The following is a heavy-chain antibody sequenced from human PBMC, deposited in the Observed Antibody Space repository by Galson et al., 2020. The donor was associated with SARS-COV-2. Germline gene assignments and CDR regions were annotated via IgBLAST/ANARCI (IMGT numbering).Heavy chain of an antibody. CDR1: GGSLSGSS. CDR2: TDHSGHA. Sequence: SETLSLTCGVYGGSLSGSSWAWIRQSPGKGLEWIGDTDHSGHANCKAYPKSRVTISIDKSNNHFSRQLTSVTAADTAVYYCARNPSGPMDYDYWGQGTLVTVSS. J-gene: IGHJ4*02. V-gene: IGHV4-34*01. CDR3: ARNPSGPMDYDY.